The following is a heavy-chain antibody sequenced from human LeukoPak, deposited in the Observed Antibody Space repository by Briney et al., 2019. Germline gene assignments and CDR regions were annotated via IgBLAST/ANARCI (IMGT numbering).Heavy chain of an antibody. CDR1: GFTFSSYD. J-gene: IGHJ4*02. Sequence: GGSLRLSCAASGFTFSSYDMHWVRQTTGRGLEWVSGIGTAGDTYSPGSVKGRFTISRENAKNSLYLQMNSLRAGDTAVYYCARADLSGYSLDYWGQGTLVTVSS. D-gene: IGHD5-18*01. V-gene: IGHV3-13*01. CDR2: IGTAGDT. CDR3: ARADLSGYSLDY.